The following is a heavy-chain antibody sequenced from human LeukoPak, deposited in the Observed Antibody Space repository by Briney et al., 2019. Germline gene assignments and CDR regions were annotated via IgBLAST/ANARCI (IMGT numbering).Heavy chain of an antibody. Sequence: PSETLSLTCAVYGGSFSGYYWSWIRQPPGKGLEWIGEINHSGSTNYNPSLKSRVTISVDTYKNQFSLKLSSVTAADTAVYYCARALYDSSGYHAYYDHYYMDVWGKGTTVTVSS. CDR2: INHSGST. CDR1: GGSFSGYY. J-gene: IGHJ6*03. D-gene: IGHD3-22*01. V-gene: IGHV4-34*01. CDR3: ARALYDSSGYHAYYDHYYMDV.